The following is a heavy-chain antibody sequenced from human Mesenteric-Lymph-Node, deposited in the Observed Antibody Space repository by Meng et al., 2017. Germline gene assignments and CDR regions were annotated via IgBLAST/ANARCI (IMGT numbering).Heavy chain of an antibody. D-gene: IGHD2-15*01. CDR2: IRYSGST. CDR1: GDSITGYY. J-gene: IGHJ4*02. Sequence: GSLRLSCTVSGDSITGYYWTWIRQPPGKGLEWIGYIRYSGSTTYNPSLRSRVTMSLDTSKNQFSLKLNFVTAADTAVYYCARDIDIRWFYFWGQGTLVTVSS. V-gene: IGHV4-59*12. CDR3: ARDIDIRWFYF.